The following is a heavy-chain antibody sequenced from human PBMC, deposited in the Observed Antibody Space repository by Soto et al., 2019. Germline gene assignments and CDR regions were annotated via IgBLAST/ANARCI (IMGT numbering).Heavy chain of an antibody. D-gene: IGHD2-2*01. CDR2: IIPIFGTA. CDR3: AEAPAASEAYYYGMDV. Sequence: LVKVSCKASGGTFSSYAISWVRQAPGQGLEWMGGIIPIFGTANYAQKFQGRVTITADESTSTAYMELSSLRSEDTAVYYCAEAPAASEAYYYGMDVWGQGTTVTVSS. J-gene: IGHJ6*02. V-gene: IGHV1-69*13. CDR1: GGTFSSYA.